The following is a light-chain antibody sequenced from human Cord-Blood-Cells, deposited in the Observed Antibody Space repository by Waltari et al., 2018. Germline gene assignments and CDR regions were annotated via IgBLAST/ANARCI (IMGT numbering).Light chain of an antibody. Sequence: SYVLTQPPSVSVAPGTTARITCGGNNIGSKSVHWYQQKPGPAPVLVIYYDSDRPSGIPERFSGSNSGNTAPLTISRVEAGDEADYYCQVWDSSSDHYVFGTGTKVTVL. V-gene: IGLV3-21*04. J-gene: IGLJ1*01. CDR1: NIGSKS. CDR2: YDS. CDR3: QVWDSSSDHYV.